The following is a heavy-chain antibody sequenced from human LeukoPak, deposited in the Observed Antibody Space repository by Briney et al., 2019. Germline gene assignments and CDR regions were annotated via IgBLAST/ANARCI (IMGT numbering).Heavy chain of an antibody. D-gene: IGHD6-19*01. V-gene: IGHV3-21*01. CDR1: GFTFSSYS. Sequence: GGSLRLSCAASGFTFSSYSMNWGRQAPGKGLEWVSSISSSSSYIYYADSVKGRFTISRDNAKNSLYLQMNSLRAEDTAVYDCARDLVALAVAGTGWFDPWGQGTLVTVSS. J-gene: IGHJ5*02. CDR2: ISSSSSYI. CDR3: ARDLVALAVAGTGWFDP.